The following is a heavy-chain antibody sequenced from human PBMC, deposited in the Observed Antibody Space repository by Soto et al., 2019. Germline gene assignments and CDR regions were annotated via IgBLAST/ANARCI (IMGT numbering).Heavy chain of an antibody. J-gene: IGHJ4*02. CDR3: VKDQGGYSGYVFDY. D-gene: IGHD5-12*01. Sequence: GALRLSCSASGFTFSSYAMHWVRQAPGKGLEYVSAISSNGGSTYYADSVKGRFTISRDNSKNTLYLQMSSLRAEDTAVYYCVKDQGGYSGYVFDYWGQGTLVTVSS. V-gene: IGHV3-64D*06. CDR1: GFTFSSYA. CDR2: ISSNGGST.